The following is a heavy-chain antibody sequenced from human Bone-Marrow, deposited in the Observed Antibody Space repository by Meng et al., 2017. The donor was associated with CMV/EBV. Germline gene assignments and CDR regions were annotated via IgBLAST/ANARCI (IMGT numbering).Heavy chain of an antibody. CDR3: AREWEGLGYCSSTSCYGVGYYYYGMDV. D-gene: IGHD2-2*01. CDR2: ISSSSSYI. CDR1: GFTFSSYS. Sequence: GESLKISCAASGFTFSSYSMNWVRQAPGKGLEWVSSISSSSSYIYYADSVKGRFTISRDNAKNSLYLQMNSLRAEDTAVYYCAREWEGLGYCSSTSCYGVGYYYYGMDVWGQGTTVTVSS. V-gene: IGHV3-21*01. J-gene: IGHJ6*02.